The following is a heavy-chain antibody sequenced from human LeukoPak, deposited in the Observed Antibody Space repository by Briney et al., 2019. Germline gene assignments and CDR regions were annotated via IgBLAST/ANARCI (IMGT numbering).Heavy chain of an antibody. CDR3: AKDTSTIAVAGTCFDY. D-gene: IGHD6-19*01. CDR1: GFTFSSYG. J-gene: IGHJ4*02. V-gene: IGHV3-30*02. CDR2: TRYDEDNK. Sequence: GGSLRLSCAASGFTFSSYGMNWVRQAPGKGLEWVAFTRYDEDNKYYAESVKGRFTISRDNSKNTLYLQMNSLRVEDTAVYYCAKDTSTIAVAGTCFDYWGQGTLVTVSS.